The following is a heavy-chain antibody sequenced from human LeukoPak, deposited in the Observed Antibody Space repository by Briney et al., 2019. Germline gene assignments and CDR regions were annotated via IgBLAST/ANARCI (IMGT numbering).Heavy chain of an antibody. V-gene: IGHV1-69*13. J-gene: IGHJ4*02. CDR3: ARGEDGSYFDY. D-gene: IGHD6-19*01. CDR2: IIPIFGTA. CDR1: GGTFSSYA. Sequence: ASVKLSCKASGGTFSSYAISWVRQAPGQGLEWMGGIIPIFGTANYARKFQGRVTITADESTSTAYMELSSLRSEDTAVYYCARGEDGSYFDYWGQGTLVTVSS.